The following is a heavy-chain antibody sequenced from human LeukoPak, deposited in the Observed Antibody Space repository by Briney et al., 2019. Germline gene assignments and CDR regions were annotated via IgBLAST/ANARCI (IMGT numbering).Heavy chain of an antibody. Sequence: GSLRLSCAVSGFTFSSYAMSWVRRAPGQGLEWVSAISGSGAGTYYADSVKGRFTITRDNSKNTLYLQMDSLRVEDTAGYYCAKNPGQHCSSTSCYVDYWGQGTLVTVSS. J-gene: IGHJ4*02. CDR2: ISGSGAGT. CDR1: GFTFSSYA. CDR3: AKNPGQHCSSTSCYVDY. D-gene: IGHD2-2*01. V-gene: IGHV3-23*01.